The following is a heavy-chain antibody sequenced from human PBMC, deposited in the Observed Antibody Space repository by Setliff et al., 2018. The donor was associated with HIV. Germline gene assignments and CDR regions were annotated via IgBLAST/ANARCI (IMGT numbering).Heavy chain of an antibody. V-gene: IGHV3-15*01. J-gene: IGHJ4*02. CDR1: GLKLSFSFAW. Sequence: PGGSLRLSCTASGLKLSFSFAWLSWVRQVPGKGLEWVGRIKRKSDGGTADYGAPVQGRFTISRDDSKKTLYLQMNNLKTGDTGVYYCAAPRSKLYDRTIAYWGQGTQVTVSS. CDR3: AAPRSKLYDRTIAY. CDR2: IKRKSDGGTA. D-gene: IGHD3-22*01.